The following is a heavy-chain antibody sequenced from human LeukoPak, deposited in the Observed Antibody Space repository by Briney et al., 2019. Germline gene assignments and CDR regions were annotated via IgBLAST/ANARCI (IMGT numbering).Heavy chain of an antibody. V-gene: IGHV3-64*01. CDR2: ISSNGGST. D-gene: IGHD1-7*01. Sequence: GGSLRLSCAASGFTFSSYAMHWVRQAPGKGLEYVSAISSNGGSTYYANSVKGRFTISRDNSKNTLYLQMGSLRAEDMAVYYCARDRRGIPYRTTLLDYWGQGTLVTVSS. J-gene: IGHJ4*02. CDR3: ARDRRGIPYRTTLLDY. CDR1: GFTFSSYA.